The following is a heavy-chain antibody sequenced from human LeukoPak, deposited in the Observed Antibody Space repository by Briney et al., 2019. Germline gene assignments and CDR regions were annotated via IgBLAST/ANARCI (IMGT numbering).Heavy chain of an antibody. Sequence: RAGGSLRLSCAASGFTFSSYSMNWVRQAPGKGLEWVSYISSSSSTIYYADSVKGRFTISRDNAKNSLYLQMNSLRAEDTAVYYCARRPSYSSGWFFDYWGQGTLVTVSS. D-gene: IGHD6-19*01. J-gene: IGHJ4*02. CDR1: GFTFSSYS. CDR2: ISSSSSTI. V-gene: IGHV3-48*01. CDR3: ARRPSYSSGWFFDY.